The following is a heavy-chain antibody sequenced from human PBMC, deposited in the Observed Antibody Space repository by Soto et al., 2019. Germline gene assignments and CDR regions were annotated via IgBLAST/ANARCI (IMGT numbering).Heavy chain of an antibody. J-gene: IGHJ4*02. CDR2: ISGGGDTT. D-gene: IGHD3-10*01. CDR1: GFTFNNYA. CDR3: AKGRGGSGSLTPRVDF. Sequence: EVQLLESGGGLVQPGGSLRLSCAASGFTFNNYAMTWVRQAPGKGLEWVSAISGGGDTTSYADSVKGRFTVSIDGSKNTLYLQMRSLRVEDTSLYYCAKGRGGSGSLTPRVDFWGQGTLVTVSS. V-gene: IGHV3-23*01.